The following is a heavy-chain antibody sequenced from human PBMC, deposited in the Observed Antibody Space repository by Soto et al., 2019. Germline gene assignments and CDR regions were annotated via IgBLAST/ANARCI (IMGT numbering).Heavy chain of an antibody. Sequence: GGSLRLSCAASGFTFSSYAMHWVRQAPGKGLEWVAVISYDGSNKYYADSVKGRFTISRDNSKNTLYLQMNSLRAEDTAVYYCATDLGGMITILVVVTPAPPRFYPWGQGSLVTVSS. V-gene: IGHV3-30-3*01. J-gene: IGHJ5*02. D-gene: IGHD3-22*01. CDR3: ATDLGGMITILVVVTPAPPRFYP. CDR1: GFTFSSYA. CDR2: ISYDGSNK.